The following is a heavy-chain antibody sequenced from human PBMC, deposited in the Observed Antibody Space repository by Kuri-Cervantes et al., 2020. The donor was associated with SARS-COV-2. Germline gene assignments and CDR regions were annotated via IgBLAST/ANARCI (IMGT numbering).Heavy chain of an antibody. CDR2: MNPNSGNT. V-gene: IGHV1-8*02. D-gene: IGHD1-1*01. CDR1: GYTSTSYD. J-gene: IGHJ6*03. Sequence: ASVKVSCKASGYTSTSYDINWVRQATGQGLEWMGWMNPNSGNTGYAQKFQGRVTMTRNTSVSTAYMELSSLRSEDTAVYYCARAPSWNGAYYYMDVWGEGTTVTVSS. CDR3: ARAPSWNGAYYYMDV.